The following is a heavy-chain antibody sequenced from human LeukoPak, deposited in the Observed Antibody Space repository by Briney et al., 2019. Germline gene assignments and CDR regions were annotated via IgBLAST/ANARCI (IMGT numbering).Heavy chain of an antibody. CDR2: IIPIFGTA. Sequence: SVKVSCKASGGTFSSYAISWVRQAPGQGLEWMGGIIPIFGTANYAQKFQGRVTITTDESTSTAYMELSSLRSEDTAVYYCARDSSLADCSSTSCYTITWFDPWGQGTLVTVSS. V-gene: IGHV1-69*05. CDR1: GGTFSSYA. J-gene: IGHJ5*02. CDR3: ARDSSLADCSSTSCYTITWFDP. D-gene: IGHD2-2*02.